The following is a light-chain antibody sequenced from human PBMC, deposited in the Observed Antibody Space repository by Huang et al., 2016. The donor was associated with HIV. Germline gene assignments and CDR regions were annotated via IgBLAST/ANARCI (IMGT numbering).Light chain of an antibody. J-gene: IGKJ1*01. Sequence: DIIMTQSPDSLAVSLGERATLNCRSSQSVYSMSTIKDYMAWFQQKPGQPPRLLLFWASTREAGVPDRFSGSGSGTHFTLTIANLEAEDAAIYYCQQYYSSPQTFGQGTRVEVK. CDR1: QSVYSMSTIKDY. V-gene: IGKV4-1*01. CDR3: QQYYSSPQT. CDR2: WAS.